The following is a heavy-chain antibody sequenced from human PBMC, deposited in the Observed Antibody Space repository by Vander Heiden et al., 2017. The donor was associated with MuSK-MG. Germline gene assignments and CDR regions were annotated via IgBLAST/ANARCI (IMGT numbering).Heavy chain of an antibody. V-gene: IGHV3-33*01. CDR1: GFTFSSYG. CDR3: ARESGAGTYYYYGMDV. CDR2: IWYDGSNK. D-gene: IGHD6-13*01. J-gene: IGHJ6*02. Sequence: QVQLVESGGGVVQPGRSLRLSCAASGFTFSSYGMHWVRQAPGKGLEWVAVIWYDGSNKYYADSVKGRFTISRDNSKNTLYLQMNSLRAEDTAVYYCARESGAGTYYYYGMDVWGQGTTVTVSS.